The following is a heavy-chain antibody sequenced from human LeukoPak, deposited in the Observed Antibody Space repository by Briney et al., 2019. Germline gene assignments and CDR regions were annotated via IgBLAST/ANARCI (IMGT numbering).Heavy chain of an antibody. J-gene: IGHJ4*02. CDR3: ARWWELELRGFDY. D-gene: IGHD1-7*01. Sequence: ASVKVSCKASGYTFTCYYMHWVRQAPGQGLEWMGWINPNSGGTNYAQKFQGRVTMTRDTSISTAYMELSRLRSDDTAVYYCARWWELELRGFDYWGQGTLVTVSS. CDR2: INPNSGGT. CDR1: GYTFTCYY. V-gene: IGHV1-2*02.